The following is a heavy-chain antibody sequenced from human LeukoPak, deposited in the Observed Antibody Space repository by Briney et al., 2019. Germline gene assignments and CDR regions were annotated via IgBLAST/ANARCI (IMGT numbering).Heavy chain of an antibody. J-gene: IGHJ4*02. CDR3: ARAVLRYFDWLSPNDY. CDR1: GYTFTGYY. CDR2: INPNSGGT. Sequence: GASVKVSCKASGYTFTGYYMHWVRHAPGQGLEWMGWINPNSGGTNYAQKFQGRVTMTRDTSISTAYMELSRLRSDDTAVYYCARAVLRYFDWLSPNDYWGQGTLVTVSS. D-gene: IGHD3-9*01. V-gene: IGHV1-2*02.